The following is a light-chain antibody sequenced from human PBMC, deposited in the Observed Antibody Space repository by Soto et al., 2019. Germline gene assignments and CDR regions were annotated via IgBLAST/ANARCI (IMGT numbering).Light chain of an antibody. CDR3: QQLNSYPLT. CDR2: DAS. J-gene: IGKJ5*01. V-gene: IGKV1-5*01. Sequence: DTQMTQSPSTLSASVGARATITCRASQSISGWLAWYQQRPGKAPKLLIYDASNLESGVPSRFSGSGSGTDFTLTISSLQPEDFATYYCQQLNSYPLTFGQGTRLEIK. CDR1: QSISGW.